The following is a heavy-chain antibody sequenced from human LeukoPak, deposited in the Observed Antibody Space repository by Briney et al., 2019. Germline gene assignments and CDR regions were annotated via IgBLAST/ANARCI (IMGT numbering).Heavy chain of an antibody. CDR3: ATDGWFSSGWFDAFDI. D-gene: IGHD6-19*01. CDR2: ISGSGAST. Sequence: GGSLRLSCAASGFTFDHYAMSWVRQAPGKGLEWVSTISGSGASTYYADSVKGRFTISRDNSKNTLYLQMNSLRAEDTAVYYCATDGWFSSGWFDAFDIWGQGTMVTVSS. J-gene: IGHJ3*02. CDR1: GFTFDHYA. V-gene: IGHV3-23*01.